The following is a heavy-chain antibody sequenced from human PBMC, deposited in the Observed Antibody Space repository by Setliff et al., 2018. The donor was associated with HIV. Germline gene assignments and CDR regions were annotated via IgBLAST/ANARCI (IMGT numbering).Heavy chain of an antibody. Sequence: SETLSLTCAVYNGSFSGYYWTWIRQPPGKGLEWIGEINHSGSTNYSPSLKSRVTISVDASRNQFSLKLTSVTAADTAVYYCARSYCGGGLCFRGLDLWGQGTTVTVSS. CDR3: ARSYCGGGLCFRGLDL. V-gene: IGHV4-34*01. CDR1: NGSFSGYY. CDR2: INHSGST. D-gene: IGHD2-21*01. J-gene: IGHJ6*02.